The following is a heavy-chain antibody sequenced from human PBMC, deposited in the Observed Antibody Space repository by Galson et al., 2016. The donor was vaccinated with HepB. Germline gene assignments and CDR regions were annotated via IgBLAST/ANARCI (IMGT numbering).Heavy chain of an antibody. CDR1: GDSVTSDITT. J-gene: IGHJ6*02. CDR2: PYYRSKWFI. D-gene: IGHD5-18*01. V-gene: IGHV6-1*01. Sequence: CAISGDSVTSDITTWNWIRQSPSRGLEWLGRPYYRSKWFIDYAVSVEGRITINSDISRNQFSLQLDSVTPDETAAYFCTRGYMQTGMNVWGQGTTVTVSS. CDR3: TRGYMQTGMNV.